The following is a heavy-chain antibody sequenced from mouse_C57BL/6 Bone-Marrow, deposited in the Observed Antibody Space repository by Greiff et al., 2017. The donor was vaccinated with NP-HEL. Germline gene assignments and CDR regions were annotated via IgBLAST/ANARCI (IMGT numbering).Heavy chain of an antibody. V-gene: IGHV1-69*01. CDR3: AREGYGSSYYAMDY. D-gene: IGHD1-1*01. CDR2: IDPSDSYT. CDR1: GYTFTSYW. Sequence: VQLQQPGAELVMPGASVKLSCKASGYTFTSYWMHWVKQRPGQGLEWIGEIDPSDSYTNYNQKFKGKSTLTVDKSSSTAYMQLSSLTSEDSAVYYCAREGYGSSYYAMDYWGQGTSVTVSS. J-gene: IGHJ4*01.